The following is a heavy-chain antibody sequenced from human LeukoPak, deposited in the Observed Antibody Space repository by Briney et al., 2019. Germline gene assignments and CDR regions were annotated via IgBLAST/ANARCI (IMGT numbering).Heavy chain of an antibody. CDR2: ISGLSSHI. V-gene: IGHV3-21*01. D-gene: IGHD3-16*01. J-gene: IGHJ4*02. CDR1: GFTFSDYD. CDR3: GRAFPPLRTSSAGDL. Sequence: GGSLRLSCSASGFTFSDYDMTWFRQAPGKGLEWVSSISGLSSHIYYGDSVKGRFSISRDNAKNSLYLQMNSLGAEDTAVYYCGRAFPPLRTSSAGDLWGQGALVTVSS.